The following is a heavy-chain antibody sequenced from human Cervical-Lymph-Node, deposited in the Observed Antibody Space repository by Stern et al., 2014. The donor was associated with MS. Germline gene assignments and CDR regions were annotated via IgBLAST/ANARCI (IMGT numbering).Heavy chain of an antibody. J-gene: IGHJ4*02. D-gene: IGHD3-10*01. CDR3: ARDPSRFGDNGYLDF. V-gene: IGHV3-30-3*01. Sequence: VQLVESGGGLVQPGKSLRLSCAASGFTFRSFAMHWVRQAPGQGLEWLAVISHDGTNKYYAASVKGLFTISRDKSNNMVYLQISSLRPDDTAVYFCARDPSRFGDNGYLDFWGQGSLVTVSS. CDR1: GFTFRSFA. CDR2: ISHDGTNK.